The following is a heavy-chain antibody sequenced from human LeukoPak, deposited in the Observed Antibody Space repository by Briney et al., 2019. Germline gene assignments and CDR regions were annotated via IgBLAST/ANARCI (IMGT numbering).Heavy chain of an antibody. CDR2: ISYDGSNK. CDR1: GFTFSSCG. D-gene: IGHD2-21*02. V-gene: IGHV3-33*05. CDR3: ARDGRCGGDCYAS. Sequence: GGSLRLSCAASGFTFSSCGMHWVRQAPGKGLEWVAVISYDGSNKYYAGSVKGRFTISRDNAKNALYLQMNSLRVEDTAVYYCARDGRCGGDCYASWGQGTLVTVSS. J-gene: IGHJ4*02.